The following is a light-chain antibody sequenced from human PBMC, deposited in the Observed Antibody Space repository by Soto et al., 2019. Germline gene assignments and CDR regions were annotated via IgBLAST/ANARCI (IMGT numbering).Light chain of an antibody. CDR1: SSDIGGYNY. CDR2: DVT. V-gene: IGLV2-14*01. J-gene: IGLJ1*01. CDR3: SSYTSSSTPFL. Sequence: QSALTQPASVSGSPGQSITMSCTGTSSDIGGYNYVSWYQQHPGKAPKLMIYDVTNRPSGVSNRFSGSKSGNTASLTISGLQAEDEADYYRSSYTSSSTPFLFGTGTKVTVL.